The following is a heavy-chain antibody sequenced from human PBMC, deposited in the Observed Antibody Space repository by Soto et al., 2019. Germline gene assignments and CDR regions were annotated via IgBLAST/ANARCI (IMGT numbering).Heavy chain of an antibody. V-gene: IGHV3-30*18. D-gene: IGHD2-8*01. Sequence: QAQLVESGGGVVQPGRSLRLSCAASGFTFSSYGMHWVRQAPGKGLEWVAVILYDGSNKYYADSVKGRFTISRDNSKNTLYLQMDSLRPEDTAVYYCAKDVFDAYWGQGTLVTVSS. CDR3: AKDVFDAY. J-gene: IGHJ4*02. CDR1: GFTFSSYG. CDR2: ILYDGSNK.